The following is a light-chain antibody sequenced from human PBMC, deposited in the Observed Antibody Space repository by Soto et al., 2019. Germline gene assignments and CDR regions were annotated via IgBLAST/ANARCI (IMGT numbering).Light chain of an antibody. V-gene: IGLV2-14*01. CDR3: CSLTTTTSLV. CDR1: RGDIGAYNY. J-gene: IGLJ2*01. Sequence: QSVLTQPASVSGSPGQSITISRSGTRGDIGAYNYVSWFQQSPGKAPKLIIYEVTNRPSGVSNRFSGSKSGNTASLTISGLQAEDEADYYCCSLTTTTSLVFGGGTKLTVL. CDR2: EVT.